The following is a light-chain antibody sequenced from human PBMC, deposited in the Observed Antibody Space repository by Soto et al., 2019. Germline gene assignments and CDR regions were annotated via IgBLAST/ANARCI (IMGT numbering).Light chain of an antibody. CDR3: XXFHSFSPT. CDR2: KAS. Sequence: DIQMTQSPSTLSASVGDRVTITCRASQSISSWLAWYQQKPGKAPKLLIYKASSLESGVPSRFSGSGSGTEXTLTIXSXXPDDFATYXXXXFHSFSPTFGQGTKVEIK. CDR1: QSISSW. V-gene: IGKV1-5*03. J-gene: IGKJ1*01.